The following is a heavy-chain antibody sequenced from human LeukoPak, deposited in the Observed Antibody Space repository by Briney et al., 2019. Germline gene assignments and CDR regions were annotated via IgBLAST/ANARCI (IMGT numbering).Heavy chain of an antibody. J-gene: IGHJ4*02. CDR1: GFTLRSYE. V-gene: IGHV3-13*01. D-gene: IGHD6-19*01. Sequence: GGSLRLSCAASGFTLRSYEMHWVCQVTGKGLEWVSAIGISDDTYYQGSVKGRFTISRENAKNSLYLQMNSLTAGETAVYYCARGGIQVSGIDEIDYWGQGTLVTVSS. CDR3: ARGGIQVSGIDEIDY. CDR2: IGISDDT.